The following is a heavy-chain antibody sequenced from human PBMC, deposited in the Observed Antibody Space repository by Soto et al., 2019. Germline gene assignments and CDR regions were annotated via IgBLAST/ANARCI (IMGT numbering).Heavy chain of an antibody. CDR1: GFTFSSYS. Sequence: GGSLRLSCAASGFTFSSYSMNWVRQAPGKGLEWVSSISSSSYIYYADSVKGRFTISRDNAKNSLYLQMNSLRAEDTAVYYCARGPYSSSWYNWFEPWGQGTLGTAPQ. CDR2: ISSSSYI. V-gene: IGHV3-21*01. J-gene: IGHJ5*02. D-gene: IGHD6-13*01. CDR3: ARGPYSSSWYNWFEP.